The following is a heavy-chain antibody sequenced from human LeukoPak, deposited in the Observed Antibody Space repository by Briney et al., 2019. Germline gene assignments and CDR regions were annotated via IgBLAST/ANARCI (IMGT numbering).Heavy chain of an antibody. Sequence: SVRVSRKASGGTFSSYAISWVRQAPGQGLEWMGRIIPILGIANYAQKFQGRVTITADKSTSTAYMELSSLRSEDTAVYYCARDPLCSSTSCSEIPFDYWGQATLPTGSS. CDR3: ARDPLCSSTSCSEIPFDY. CDR2: IIPILGIA. J-gene: IGHJ4*02. D-gene: IGHD2-2*01. CDR1: GGTFSSYA. V-gene: IGHV1-69*04.